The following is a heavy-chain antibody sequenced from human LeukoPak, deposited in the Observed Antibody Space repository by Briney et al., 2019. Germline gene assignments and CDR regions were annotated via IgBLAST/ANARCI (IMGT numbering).Heavy chain of an antibody. CDR3: QGAAAASFDY. CDR1: GITFSSYE. J-gene: IGHJ4*02. Sequence: PGGSLRLSCAASGITFSSYEMNWVRQAPGKGLEWVSYISSSGRTIYYADSVKGRFTISRDNAKNLLYLQMNSLRAEDTAVYYCQGAAAASFDYWGQGTLVTVSS. CDR2: ISSSGRTI. V-gene: IGHV3-48*03. D-gene: IGHD6-13*01.